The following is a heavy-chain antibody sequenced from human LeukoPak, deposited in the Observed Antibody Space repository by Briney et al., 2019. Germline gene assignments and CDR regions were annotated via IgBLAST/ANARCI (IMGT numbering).Heavy chain of an antibody. CDR1: GGSISSSNW. J-gene: IGHJ4*02. Sequence: SETLSLTCAVSGGSISSSNWWSWVRQSPGKGLEWIGEIYHSGNTIYNPSLKSRVTISVDKSKNQFSLKMNSVTAADTAGYYCAATMVRGVKDWGQGTLVTVSS. D-gene: IGHD3-10*01. CDR2: IYHSGNT. V-gene: IGHV4-4*02. CDR3: AATMVRGVKD.